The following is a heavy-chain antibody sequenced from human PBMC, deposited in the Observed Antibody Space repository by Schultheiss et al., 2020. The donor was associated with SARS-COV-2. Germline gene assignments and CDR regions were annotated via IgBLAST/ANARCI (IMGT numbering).Heavy chain of an antibody. CDR1: GGTFSNYA. V-gene: IGHV1-69*13. J-gene: IGHJ5*02. CDR2: IIPIFNTG. CDR3: AREGRWEQIYGQFGP. D-gene: IGHD1-26*01. Sequence: SVKVSCKASGGTFSNYAISWVRQAPGQGLEWVGGIIPIFNTGHYAQKFQGRVTITADESTSTAYMELSSLRSEDTAIYYCAREGRWEQIYGQFGPWGQGTLVTVSS.